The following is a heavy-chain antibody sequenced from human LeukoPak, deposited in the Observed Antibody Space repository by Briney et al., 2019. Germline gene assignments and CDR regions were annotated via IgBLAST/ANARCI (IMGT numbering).Heavy chain of an antibody. CDR2: ISHSGST. V-gene: IGHV4-59*04. Sequence: SETLSLTCTVSGSMYNYYWSWIRQPPGKGLEWIGYISHSGSTYYNPSLKSRVTISVDTSKNQFSLKLSSVTAADTAVYYCELTYGSGSSYWGQGTLVTVSS. D-gene: IGHD3-10*01. J-gene: IGHJ4*02. CDR3: ELTYGSGSSY. CDR1: GSMYNYY.